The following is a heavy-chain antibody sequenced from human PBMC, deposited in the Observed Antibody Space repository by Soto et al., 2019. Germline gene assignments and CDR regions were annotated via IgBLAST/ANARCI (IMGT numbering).Heavy chain of an antibody. D-gene: IGHD6-19*01. J-gene: IGHJ3*02. CDR3: AGGPTFQRSYRRGWYRFEGDDAFDI. Sequence: QVQLVQSGAEVKKPGASVKVSCKASGYTFTSYDINWVRQATGQGLEWMGWMNPNSGNTGYAQKFQGRVTMTRNTSISTAYMELSSLRSEDTAVYYCAGGPTFQRSYRRGWYRFEGDDAFDIWGQGKMVTVSS. CDR1: GYTFTSYD. CDR2: MNPNSGNT. V-gene: IGHV1-8*01.